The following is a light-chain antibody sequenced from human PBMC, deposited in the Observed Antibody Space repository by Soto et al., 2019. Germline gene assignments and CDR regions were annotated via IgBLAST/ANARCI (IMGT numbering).Light chain of an antibody. CDR2: DAS. J-gene: IGKJ4*01. Sequence: EIVLTQSPATLSLSPGERATLSCRASQSINRHLAWYRQKPGQAPRLLIYDASNRATGIPARFSGSGSGTDVTLTISSREPEDFGVYYCQQRSNWPPVTFGGGTKVEIK. CDR3: QQRSNWPPVT. CDR1: QSINRH. V-gene: IGKV3-11*01.